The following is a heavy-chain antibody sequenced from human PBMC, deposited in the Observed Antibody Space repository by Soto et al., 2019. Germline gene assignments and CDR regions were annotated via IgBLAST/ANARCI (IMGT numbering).Heavy chain of an antibody. CDR3: TRSGDYEYFFYYGMDV. Sequence: GGSLRLSCAASGFTFNNYAMTWVRQAPGKGLEWVSTIRGAGGVTYSADSVRGRFTISRDSSKNTMDLQMNSLRAEDTAVYCCTRSGDYEYFFYYGMDVWGHGTTVTVSS. CDR2: IRGAGGVT. CDR1: GFTFNNYA. D-gene: IGHD4-17*01. J-gene: IGHJ6*02. V-gene: IGHV3-23*01.